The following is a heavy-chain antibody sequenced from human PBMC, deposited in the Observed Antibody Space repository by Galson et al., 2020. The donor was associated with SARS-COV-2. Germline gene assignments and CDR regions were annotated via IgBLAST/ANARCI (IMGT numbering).Heavy chain of an antibody. CDR1: GFTFTSYG. Sequence: GGSLRLSCAASGFTFTSYGLHWVRQAPGKGLEWVALISFDGTGEDYADSVRGRFTISRDNSRAAMYLQMSSLRTEDTAVYYCAKNANPGNWEVHSFDYWGQGTQVTVSS. CDR3: AKNANPGNWEVHSFDY. J-gene: IGHJ4*02. D-gene: IGHD1-26*01. V-gene: IGHV3-30*18. CDR2: ISFDGTGE.